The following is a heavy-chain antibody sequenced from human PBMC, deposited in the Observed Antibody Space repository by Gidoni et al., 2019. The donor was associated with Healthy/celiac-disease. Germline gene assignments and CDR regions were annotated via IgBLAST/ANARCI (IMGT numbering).Heavy chain of an antibody. Sequence: QLQLVQSGAEVKKPGSSVKFSCKASGGTFSSYAISWVRQAPGQGLVWMGGIIPIFGTANSAQKFQGRVTITADKSTSTAYMELSSLRSEDTAVYYCASSYCGGDCYFYFDYWGQGTLVTVSS. CDR2: IIPIFGTA. J-gene: IGHJ4*02. CDR1: GGTFSSYA. V-gene: IGHV1-69*14. CDR3: ASSYCGGDCYFYFDY. D-gene: IGHD2-21*01.